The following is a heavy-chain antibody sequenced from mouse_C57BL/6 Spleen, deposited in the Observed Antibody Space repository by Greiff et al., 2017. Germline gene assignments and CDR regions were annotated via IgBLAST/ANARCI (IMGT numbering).Heavy chain of an antibody. CDR2: IYPGSGST. CDR3: ATLKGDIVTTRKYYFDY. Sequence: VQLQQPGAELVKPGASVKMSCKASGYTFTSYWITWVKQRPGQGLEWIGDIYPGSGSTNYNEKFKSKATLTVDTSSSTAYMQLSSLTSEDSAVYYWATLKGDIVTTRKYYFDYWGQGTTLTVSS. D-gene: IGHD2-5*01. V-gene: IGHV1-55*01. CDR1: GYTFTSYW. J-gene: IGHJ2*01.